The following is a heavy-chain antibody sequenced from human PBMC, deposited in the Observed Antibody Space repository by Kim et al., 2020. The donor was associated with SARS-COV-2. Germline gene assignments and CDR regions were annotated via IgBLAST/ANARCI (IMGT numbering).Heavy chain of an antibody. D-gene: IGHD1-26*01. CDR1: GFTFSSYA. J-gene: IGHJ4*02. V-gene: IGHV3-23*01. CDR3: AKAVGSTMWNSFDY. Sequence: GGSLRLSCAVSGFTFSSYAMHWVRQAPGKGLEWVSAVSGGGGSVKYADSARGRFTISRDNSKNTLSLQMSSLRAEDTAIYYCAKAVGSTMWNSFDYWGQGTLVTVSS. CDR2: VSGGGGSV.